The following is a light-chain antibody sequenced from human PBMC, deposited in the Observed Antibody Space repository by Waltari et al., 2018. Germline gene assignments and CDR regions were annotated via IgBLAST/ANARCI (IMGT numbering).Light chain of an antibody. CDR2: AAS. J-gene: IGKJ4*01. CDR3: QQSYSTPLT. V-gene: IGKV1-39*01. CDR1: QSIKSY. Sequence: DIQMTPSPSSLSASVGDRATITCRASQSIKSYLNWYQQKPGKAPKLLIYAASNLESGVPSRFSGSGSGTDFTLSISSLQPEDFATYYCQQSYSTPLTFGGGTNVEI.